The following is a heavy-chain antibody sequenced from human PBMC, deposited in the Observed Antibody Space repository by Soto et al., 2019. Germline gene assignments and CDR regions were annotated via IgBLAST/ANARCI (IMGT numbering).Heavy chain of an antibody. CDR2: IKEDGSEI. Sequence: GVSLSLSYTVAGFNVMGHWGSWVRQAPGKGLEWVASIKEDGSEIYYVQSVRGRFSISRDSAGNALHLAMNYLSAEDTAVYFCARDIGFDYVNWGQGTLVTVSS. CDR1: GFNVMGHW. V-gene: IGHV3-7*01. D-gene: IGHD3-16*01. CDR3: ARDIGFDYVN. J-gene: IGHJ4*02.